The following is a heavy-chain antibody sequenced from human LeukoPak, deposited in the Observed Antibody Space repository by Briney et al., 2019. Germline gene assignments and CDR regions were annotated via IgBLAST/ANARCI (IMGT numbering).Heavy chain of an antibody. V-gene: IGHV3-30*18. J-gene: IGHJ3*02. CDR2: ISYDGSNK. CDR1: GFMFSNYG. CDR3: AKDLRRRYYFGSGSRGGTFDI. Sequence: QPGGSLRLSCAASGFMFSNYGMQWVRQAPGKGLEWVAVISYDGSNKYYADSVKGRFTISRDNSKNTLYLQMNSLRAEDTAVYYCAKDLRRRYYFGSGSRGGTFDIWGQGTMVTVSS. D-gene: IGHD3-10*01.